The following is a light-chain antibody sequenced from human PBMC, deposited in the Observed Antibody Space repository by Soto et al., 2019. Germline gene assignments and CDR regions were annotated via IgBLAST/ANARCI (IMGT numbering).Light chain of an antibody. CDR1: QDIGSV. Sequence: AIRMTQSPSSLSAPTGDRVTIACRASQDIGSVLAWYQQKAGKAPKLLIYVASALQTGAPSRFSGSGSGTDFTLTISRLQSEDSATYYCQQYYSYPRTFGQGTKVDIK. V-gene: IGKV1-8*01. J-gene: IGKJ1*01. CDR3: QQYYSYPRT. CDR2: VAS.